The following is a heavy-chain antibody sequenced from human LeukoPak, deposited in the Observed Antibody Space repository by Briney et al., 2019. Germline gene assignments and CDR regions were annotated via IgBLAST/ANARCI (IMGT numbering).Heavy chain of an antibody. D-gene: IGHD1-26*01. CDR2: ISSSSSYI. V-gene: IGHV3-21*01. Sequence: GGSLRLSCAASGFTFNSFGMNWVRQAPGKGLEWVSFISSSSSYIYYADSKEGRFTISRDNAKNSLYLQMSSLRVEDTAMYYCARVRVGTTLFDAFDIWGQGTMVTVSS. CDR3: ARVRVGTTLFDAFDI. CDR1: GFTFNSFG. J-gene: IGHJ3*02.